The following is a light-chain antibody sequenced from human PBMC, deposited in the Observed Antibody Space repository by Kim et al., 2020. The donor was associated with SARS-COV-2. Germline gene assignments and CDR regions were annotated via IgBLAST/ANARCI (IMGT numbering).Light chain of an antibody. J-gene: IGKJ4*01. V-gene: IGKV1-5*01. CDR3: QQHNGY. CDR2: LVS. CDR1: QSITSG. Sequence: PLSPSLWDACPIPCRANQSITSGLAWYQQKPGHAPKLLIYLVSNLDSGVPSKFSGSGSRAQFTLTISSLQPDDFATYYCQQHNGYFGGGTKVDIK.